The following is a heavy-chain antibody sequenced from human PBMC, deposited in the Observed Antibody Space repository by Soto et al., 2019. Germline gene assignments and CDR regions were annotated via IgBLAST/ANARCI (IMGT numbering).Heavy chain of an antibody. J-gene: IGHJ6*02. CDR1: GFTVSSNY. CDR2: IYSGGST. V-gene: IGHV3-53*02. D-gene: IGHD3-3*01. Sequence: EVRLVETGGGLIQPGGSLRLSCAASGFTVSSNYMSWVRQAPGKGLEWVSVIYSGGSTYYADSVKGRFTISRDNSKNTLYLQMNSLRAEDTAVYYCARESISDYDFWSGYSRQPAYYGMDVWGQGTTVTVSS. CDR3: ARESISDYDFWSGYSRQPAYYGMDV.